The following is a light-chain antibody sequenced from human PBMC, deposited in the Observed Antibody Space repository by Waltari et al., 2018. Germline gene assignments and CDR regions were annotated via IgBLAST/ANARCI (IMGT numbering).Light chain of an antibody. J-gene: IGLJ2*01. CDR3: CSYAVGTYTWF. Sequence: QSALTQPRSVSGSPGQSVTISCTGTSNNIGDSRYVSWYQQHPGKAPTVVIHDVNRRPSGVPDRFTASKAGNTASLTISGLQAEDEGDYYCCSYAVGTYTWFFGGGTKLTVL. CDR1: SNNIGDSRY. V-gene: IGLV2-11*01. CDR2: DVN.